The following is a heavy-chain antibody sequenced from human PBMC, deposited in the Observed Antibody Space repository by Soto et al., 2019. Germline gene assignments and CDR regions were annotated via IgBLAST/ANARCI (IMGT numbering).Heavy chain of an antibody. V-gene: IGHV4-31*03. J-gene: IGHJ5*02. CDR2: IYYSGST. CDR3: ARGGSSWGNWFDP. D-gene: IGHD6-13*01. Sequence: SETLSLTCTVSGGSISSSGYYWSWIRQHPGKGLEWIGYIYYSGSTYYNPSLKSRVTISIHTSKTQFSLKLSSVTAADTAVYYCARGGSSWGNWFDPWGQGTLVTVSS. CDR1: GGSISSSGYY.